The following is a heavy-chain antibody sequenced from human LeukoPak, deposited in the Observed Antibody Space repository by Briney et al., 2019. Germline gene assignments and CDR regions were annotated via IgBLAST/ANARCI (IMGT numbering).Heavy chain of an antibody. CDR3: AEDYCSSTSCYATY. Sequence: GGSLRLSCAASGFTFSNYGMHWVRQAPGKGLEWVAFIRYDGSNKYYADSVKGRFTISRDNSKNTLCLLMNSLRAEDTAVYYCAEDYCSSTSCYATYWGQGTLVTVSS. CDR1: GFTFSNYG. V-gene: IGHV3-30*02. D-gene: IGHD2-2*01. J-gene: IGHJ4*02. CDR2: IRYDGSNK.